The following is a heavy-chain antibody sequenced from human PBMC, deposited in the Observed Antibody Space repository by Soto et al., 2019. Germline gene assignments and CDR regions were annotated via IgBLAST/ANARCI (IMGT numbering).Heavy chain of an antibody. CDR2: IYYSGST. CDR3: AREGAYGSGSYSHYYFDY. J-gene: IGHJ4*02. V-gene: IGHV4-30-4*01. CDR1: GGSISSGDYY. Sequence: QVQLQESGPGLVKPSQTLSLTCTVSGGSISSGDYYWSWIRQPPGKGLEWIGYIYYSGSTYYNPSLKSRVTISVDTSKNQFSLKLSSVPAADTAVYYCAREGAYGSGSYSHYYFDYWGQGTLVTVSS. D-gene: IGHD3-10*01.